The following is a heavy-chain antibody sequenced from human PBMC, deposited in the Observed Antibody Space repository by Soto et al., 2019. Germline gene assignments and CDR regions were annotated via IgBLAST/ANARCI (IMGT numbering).Heavy chain of an antibody. V-gene: IGHV3-30*18. J-gene: IGHJ5*02. Sequence: QVQLVESGGGVVQPGRSLRLSCAASGFTFSSYGMHWVRQAPGKGLEWVADISYDGSNKYYADSVKGRFTISRDNSKNTLYLQMNSLRAEDTAVYYCAKDRYGSGNNWFDPWGQGTLVTVSS. CDR2: ISYDGSNK. CDR3: AKDRYGSGNNWFDP. CDR1: GFTFSSYG. D-gene: IGHD3-10*01.